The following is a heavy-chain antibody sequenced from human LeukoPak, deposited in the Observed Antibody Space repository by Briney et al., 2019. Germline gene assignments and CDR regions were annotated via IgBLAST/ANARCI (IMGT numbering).Heavy chain of an antibody. D-gene: IGHD3-16*01. Sequence: GGSLRLSCAASGFSFNSDWMDWVRQAPGKGLEWVANIKHDESEKNYLDSVKGRFTISRDNAQNSLYLQMNGLRVEDTAVYYRTRRLDDWGQGTLVTVSS. CDR2: IKHDESEK. J-gene: IGHJ4*02. CDR3: TRRLDD. V-gene: IGHV3-7*01. CDR1: GFSFNSDW.